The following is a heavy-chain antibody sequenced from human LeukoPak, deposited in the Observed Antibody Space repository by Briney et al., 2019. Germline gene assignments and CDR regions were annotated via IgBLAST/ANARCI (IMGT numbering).Heavy chain of an antibody. CDR1: GFTFSSYA. CDR3: AKRPGGGYNSNYFDY. V-gene: IGHV3-23*01. Sequence: GGSLRLSCAASGFTFSSYAMSWVRQAPGKGLEWVSAISGSGGSTYYADSVKGRFTISRDNSKNTLYLQMNSLRAEDTAVYYRAKRPGGGYNSNYFDYWGQGTLVTVSS. CDR2: ISGSGGST. J-gene: IGHJ4*02. D-gene: IGHD5-24*01.